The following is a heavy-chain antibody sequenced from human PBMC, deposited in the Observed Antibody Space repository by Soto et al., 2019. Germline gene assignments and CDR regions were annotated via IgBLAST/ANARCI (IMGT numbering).Heavy chain of an antibody. D-gene: IGHD3-16*01. CDR2: IYYSGST. CDR3: AKPMGEARDYYYGMDV. V-gene: IGHV4-39*01. Sequence: QLQLQASGPGLVKPSETLSLTCTVSGGSISSSSYYWGWIRQPPGKGLQWIGCIYYSGSTYYNPSLKSRVTISVDRSKNQFSLRLSSVTAADTAVYYCAKPMGEARDYYYGMDVWGLGTTVTVSS. J-gene: IGHJ6*02. CDR1: GGSISSSSYY.